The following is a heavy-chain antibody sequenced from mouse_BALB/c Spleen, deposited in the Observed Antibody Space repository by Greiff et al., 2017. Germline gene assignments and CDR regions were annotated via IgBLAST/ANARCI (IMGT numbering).Heavy chain of an antibody. D-gene: IGHD2-2*01. V-gene: IGHV1-4*01. J-gene: IGHJ4*01. Sequence: VQLQQSGAELVRPGTSVKVSCKASGYAFTNYLIEWVKQRPGQGLEWIGYINPSTGYTEYNQKFKDKATLTADKSSSTAYMQLSSLTSEDSAVYYCARGGLPPAMDYWGQGTSVTVSS. CDR1: GYAFTNYL. CDR2: INPSTGYT. CDR3: ARGGLPPAMDY.